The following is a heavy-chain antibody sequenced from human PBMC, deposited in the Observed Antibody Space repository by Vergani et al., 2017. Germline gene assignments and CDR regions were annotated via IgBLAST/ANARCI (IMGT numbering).Heavy chain of an antibody. D-gene: IGHD5-24*01. V-gene: IGHV4-34*01. J-gene: IGHJ4*02. Sequence: QVQLQQWGAGLLKPSETLSLTCAVYGGSFSGYYWSWIRQPPGKGLEWIGEINHSGSTNYNPSLKIRVTISVDTSKNQFSLKLSSVTAADTAVYYCARGGVSEMATDYFDYWGQGTLVTVSS. CDR1: GGSFSGYY. CDR2: INHSGST. CDR3: ARGGVSEMATDYFDY.